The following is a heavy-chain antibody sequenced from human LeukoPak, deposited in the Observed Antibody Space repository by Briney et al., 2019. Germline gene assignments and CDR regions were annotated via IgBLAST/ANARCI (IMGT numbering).Heavy chain of an antibody. J-gene: IGHJ4*02. Sequence: SETLSLTCDVSGGSLDSTNWWNWVRQPPGKGLEGIGEIHHDGRINYNPSLKSRVTLSVDKSKNQFSLRLNSVTAADTAVYYCARGGNSYGANHDYWGQGTLVTGSS. V-gene: IGHV4/OR15-8*01. D-gene: IGHD5-18*01. CDR2: IHHDGRI. CDR1: GGSLDSTNW. CDR3: ARGGNSYGANHDY.